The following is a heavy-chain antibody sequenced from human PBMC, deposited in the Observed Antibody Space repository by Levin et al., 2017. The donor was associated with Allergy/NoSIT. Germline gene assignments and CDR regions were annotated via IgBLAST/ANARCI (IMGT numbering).Heavy chain of an antibody. CDR3: ARVSTVVTGDYYYYYGMDV. Sequence: TGGSLRLSCAASGFTFSSYAMHWVRQAPGKGLEWVAVISYDGSNKYYADSVKGRFTISRDNSKNTLYLQMNSLRAEDTAVYYCARVSTVVTGDYYYYYGMDVWGQGTTVTVSS. CDR1: GFTFSSYA. CDR2: ISYDGSNK. D-gene: IGHD4-23*01. V-gene: IGHV3-30*04. J-gene: IGHJ6*02.